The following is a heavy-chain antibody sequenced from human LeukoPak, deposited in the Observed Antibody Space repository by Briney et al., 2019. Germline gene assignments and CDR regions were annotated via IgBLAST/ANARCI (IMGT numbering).Heavy chain of an antibody. D-gene: IGHD2-2*02. CDR3: ARRDIVVVPAAIGAGAFDI. CDR2: MYYRGST. CDR1: GGSISSSSYY. V-gene: IGHV4-39*01. J-gene: IGHJ3*02. Sequence: PSETLSLTCTVSGGSISSSSYYWAWIRQPPGKGLEWIGSMYYRGSTYYNPSLKSRVTISVDTSKNQFSLKLSSWTAADTAVYYCARRDIVVVPAAIGAGAFDIWGQGTMVTVSS.